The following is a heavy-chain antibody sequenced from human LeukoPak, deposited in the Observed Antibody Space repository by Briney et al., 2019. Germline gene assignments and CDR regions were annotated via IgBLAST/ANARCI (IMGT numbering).Heavy chain of an antibody. CDR3: ARDDWTSPEDH. V-gene: IGHV3-11*04. CDR2: ISSSSSTI. J-gene: IGHJ4*02. Sequence: KPGGSLRLSCAASGFIFSDYYMTWIRQAPGKGLEWVSYISSSSSTICYADSVKGRFTISRDNAKKSLYLQMNSLSAEDTAVYYCARDDWTSPEDHWGQGTLVTVSP. D-gene: IGHD3-9*01. CDR1: GFIFSDYY.